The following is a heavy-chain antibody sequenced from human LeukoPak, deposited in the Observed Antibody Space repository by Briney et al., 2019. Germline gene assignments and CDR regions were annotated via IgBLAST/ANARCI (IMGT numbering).Heavy chain of an antibody. Sequence: PGGSLRLSCALSGITLSNHGMNWVRQAPGKGLEWVSGVSTSGDVKWYADSVKGRFIISRDNSKNTLYLQMNSLRAEDTVVYYCARKDMSYYDILTGYYTPYYYYMDVWGKGTTVTISS. V-gene: IGHV3-23*01. D-gene: IGHD3-9*01. CDR2: VSTSGDVK. CDR1: GITLSNHG. J-gene: IGHJ6*03. CDR3: ARKDMSYYDILTGYYTPYYYYMDV.